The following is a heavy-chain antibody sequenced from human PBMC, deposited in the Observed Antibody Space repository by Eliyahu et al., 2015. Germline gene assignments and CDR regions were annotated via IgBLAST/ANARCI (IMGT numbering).Heavy chain of an antibody. CDR2: RTSKDA. Sequence: EVQLVESGGALVQPGGSLRLTXAAXGFTFSDYYMGWVCQAPGQGLEWVGRRTSKDAEYVASVKGRFTISRDDSKNFMGLQMDSLKIGDTAVYYCARFVAGPTGYDLWGHGTLVTVSS. D-gene: IGHD2-15*01. J-gene: IGHJ4*01. V-gene: IGHV3-72*01. CDR3: ARFVAGPTGYDL. CDR1: GFTFSDYY.